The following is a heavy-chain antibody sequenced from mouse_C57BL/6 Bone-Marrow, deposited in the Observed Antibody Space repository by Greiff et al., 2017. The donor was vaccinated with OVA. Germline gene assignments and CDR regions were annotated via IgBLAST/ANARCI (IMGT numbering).Heavy chain of an antibody. CDR3: ARDDYDEDAMEY. V-gene: IGHV1-53*01. CDR2: LNPSNGGP. CDR1: GYTFTSYW. J-gene: IGHJ4*01. Sequence: QVQLQQPGPELVKPGASVKLSCKASGYTFTSYWLHWVKQRPGQGLEWIGNLNPSNGGPNYNEKFKSKATLTVDTSSSTAYMQLSSLTSEDSAVYCCARDDYDEDAMEYWGQGTSDTVSS. D-gene: IGHD2-4*01.